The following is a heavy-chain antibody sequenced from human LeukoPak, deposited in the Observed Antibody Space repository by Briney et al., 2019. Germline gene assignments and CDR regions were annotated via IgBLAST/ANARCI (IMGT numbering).Heavy chain of an antibody. Sequence: ASVKVSCKASGYTFTSYGISWVRQAPGQGLEWMGWISAYNGNTNYAQKLQGRVTMTKDTSTSTAYMELRSLRSDDTAIYYCARDNSVGDNAWWFDPWGQGTLVTVSS. J-gene: IGHJ5*02. CDR2: ISAYNGNT. CDR3: ARDNSVGDNAWWFDP. D-gene: IGHD1-26*01. CDR1: GYTFTSYG. V-gene: IGHV1-18*01.